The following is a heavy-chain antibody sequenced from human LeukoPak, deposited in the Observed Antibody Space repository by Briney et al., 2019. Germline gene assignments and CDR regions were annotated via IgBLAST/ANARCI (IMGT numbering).Heavy chain of an antibody. J-gene: IGHJ4*02. CDR2: IIPIFGTA. CDR1: GCTFSSYA. Sequence: GSSVKVSCKASGCTFSSYAISWVRQAPGQGLEWMGGIIPIFGTANYAQKFQGRVTITADKSTSTAYMELSSLRSEDTAVYYCAREGYYDILTGYQYYFDYWGQGTLVTVSS. CDR3: AREGYYDILTGYQYYFDY. D-gene: IGHD3-9*01. V-gene: IGHV1-69*06.